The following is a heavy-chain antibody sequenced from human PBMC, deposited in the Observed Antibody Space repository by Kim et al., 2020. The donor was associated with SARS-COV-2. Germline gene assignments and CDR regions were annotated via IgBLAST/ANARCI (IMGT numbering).Heavy chain of an antibody. V-gene: IGHV3-13*01. J-gene: IGHJ3*01. CDR1: GFSFSNYD. Sequence: GGSLRPSCAASGFSFSNYDMHWVRQVVGGGLEWVSYIGTVDDAYYSESVKGRFTVSRENGKNSLFLQMDSLRGGDTAVYYCARTISPRDFFDLWGQGTMVTVSS. CDR3: ARTISPRDFFDL. D-gene: IGHD2-21*01. CDR2: IGTVDDA.